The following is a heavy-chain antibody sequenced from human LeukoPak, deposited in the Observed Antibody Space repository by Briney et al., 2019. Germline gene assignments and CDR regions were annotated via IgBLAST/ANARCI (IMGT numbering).Heavy chain of an antibody. CDR3: ARGDFWSGYTYYYYGMDV. V-gene: IGHV1-69*04. CDR2: IIPILGIA. CDR1: GGTFSSYA. D-gene: IGHD3-3*01. J-gene: IGHJ6*02. Sequence: SVRVSCKASGGTFSSYAISWVRQAPGQGLEWMGRIIPILGIANYAQKFQGRVTITADKSTSTAYMELSSLRSEDTAVYYCARGDFWSGYTYYYYGMDVWGQGTTVTVSS.